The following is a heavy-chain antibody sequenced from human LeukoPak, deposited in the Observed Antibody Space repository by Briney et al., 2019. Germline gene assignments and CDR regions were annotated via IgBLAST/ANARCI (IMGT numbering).Heavy chain of an antibody. D-gene: IGHD1-26*01. CDR2: INPKSGDT. CDR3: ARETKWELQFFAMDV. V-gene: IGHV1-2*02. Sequence: GASVKVSCEASGYTFSDYYIQWMRHAPGQGLEWMVWINPKSGDTTYAHNFQDRVTMSRDTSISSAYMELSRLRSDDTAVYYCARETKWELQFFAMDVWGQGTTVTVSS. CDR1: GYTFSDYY. J-gene: IGHJ6*02.